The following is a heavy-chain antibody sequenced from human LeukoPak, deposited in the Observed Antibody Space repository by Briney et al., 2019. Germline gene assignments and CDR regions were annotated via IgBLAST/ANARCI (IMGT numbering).Heavy chain of an antibody. CDR2: IYYSGST. V-gene: IGHV4-59*12. J-gene: IGHJ5*02. Sequence: SETLSLTCTVSGGSISSYYWSWIRQPPGKGLEWIGYIYYSGSTNYNPSLKSRVTISVDTSKNQFSLKLSSVTAADTAVYYCARGQVELRFLEWLPASNWFDPWGQGTLVTVSS. CDR1: GGSISSYY. CDR3: ARGQVELRFLEWLPASNWFDP. D-gene: IGHD3-3*01.